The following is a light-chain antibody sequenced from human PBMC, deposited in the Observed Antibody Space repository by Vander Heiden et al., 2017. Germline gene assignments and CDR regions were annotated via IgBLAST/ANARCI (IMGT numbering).Light chain of an antibody. J-gene: IGKJ3*01. CDR2: GAS. Sequence: EIVLTQSPGTLSLSPGEGANLSCRASQSVSSSYLAWYQQKPGQAPRLLIYGASSRATGIPDRFSGSGSGTDFTLTISRLEPEDFAVYYCQQLRTFGPGTKVDIK. CDR3: QQLRT. CDR1: QSVSSSY. V-gene: IGKV3-20*01.